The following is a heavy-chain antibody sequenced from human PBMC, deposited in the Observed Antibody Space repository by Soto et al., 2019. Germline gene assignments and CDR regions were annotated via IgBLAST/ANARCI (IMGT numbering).Heavy chain of an antibody. V-gene: IGHV3-30-3*01. CDR3: ARDYYYDSSGPPRPVDY. D-gene: IGHD3-22*01. Sequence: GGSLRLSCAASGFTFSSYAMHWVRQAPGKGLEWVAVISYDGSNKYYADSVKGRFTISRDNSKNTLYLQMNSLRAEDTAVYYCARDYYYDSSGPPRPVDYWGQGTLVTVSS. CDR1: GFTFSSYA. CDR2: ISYDGSNK. J-gene: IGHJ4*02.